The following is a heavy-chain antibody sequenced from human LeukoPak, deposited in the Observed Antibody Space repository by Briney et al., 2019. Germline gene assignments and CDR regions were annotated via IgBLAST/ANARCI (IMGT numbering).Heavy chain of an antibody. J-gene: IGHJ4*02. CDR1: GFTFGSYS. V-gene: IGHV3-48*04. Sequence: GGSLRLSCAASGFTFGSYSMNWVRQAPGKGLEWVSYISSSSSTIYYADSVKGRFTISRDNAKNSLYLQMNSLRAEDTAVYYCARGGGNPVEMATITTFDYWGQGTLVTVSS. CDR2: ISSSSSTI. D-gene: IGHD5-24*01. CDR3: ARGGGNPVEMATITTFDY.